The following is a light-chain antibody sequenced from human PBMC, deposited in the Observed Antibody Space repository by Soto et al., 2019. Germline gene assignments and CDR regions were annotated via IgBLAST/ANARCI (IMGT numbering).Light chain of an antibody. CDR2: QDT. CDR1: KLGDKF. CDR3: QASDSSTV. V-gene: IGLV3-1*01. Sequence: SYELTQPPSVSVSPGQTATITCSGDKLGDKFICWYQQKPGQSPVLVILQDTKRPSGIPERFSGSNSGNTATLTISGTQTMDEAVYFCQASDSSTVFGGGTKLTVL. J-gene: IGLJ3*02.